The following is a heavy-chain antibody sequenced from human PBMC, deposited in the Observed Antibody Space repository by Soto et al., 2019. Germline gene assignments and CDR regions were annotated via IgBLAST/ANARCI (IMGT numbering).Heavy chain of an antibody. CDR2: ISYDGSNK. V-gene: IGHV3-30*18. Sequence: QVQLVESGGGVVQPGRSLRLSCAASGFTFSSYGMHWVRQAPGKGLERVAVISYDGSNKYYADSVKGRFTISRDNSKNTLYLQMNSLRAEDTAVYYCAKSGGYCSSTSCYQTFDYWGQGTLVTVSS. CDR3: AKSGGYCSSTSCYQTFDY. CDR1: GFTFSSYG. D-gene: IGHD2-2*01. J-gene: IGHJ4*02.